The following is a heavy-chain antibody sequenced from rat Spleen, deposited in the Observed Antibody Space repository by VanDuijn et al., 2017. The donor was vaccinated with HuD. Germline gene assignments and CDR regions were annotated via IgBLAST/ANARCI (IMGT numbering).Heavy chain of an antibody. Sequence: QVQLKESGPGLVQPSQTLSLTCTVSGFSLSSYGVIWVRQPPGKGLEWMGVIWGNGNTNYNSALKSRLSISRDTSKSQVYLKMNSLQSEDTAIYFCTRDHSYWGSYYPGWFAYWGQGTLVTVSS. CDR2: IWGNGNT. V-gene: IGHV2-13*01. J-gene: IGHJ3*01. D-gene: IGHD1-12*02. CDR1: GFSLSSYG. CDR3: TRDHSYWGSYYPGWFAY.